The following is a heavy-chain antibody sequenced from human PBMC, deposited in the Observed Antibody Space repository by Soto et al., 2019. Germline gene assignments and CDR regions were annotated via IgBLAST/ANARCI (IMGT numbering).Heavy chain of an antibody. Sequence: QVQLVESGGGVVQPGRSLRLSCAASGFTFSSYAMHWVRQAPGKGLEWVAVISYDGSNKYYADSVKGRFTISRDNSKNTLYLQMNSLRAEDTAVYYCARSANSKVGATLYWGQGTLVTVSS. J-gene: IGHJ4*02. CDR3: ARSANSKVGATLY. V-gene: IGHV3-30-3*01. D-gene: IGHD1-26*01. CDR1: GFTFSSYA. CDR2: ISYDGSNK.